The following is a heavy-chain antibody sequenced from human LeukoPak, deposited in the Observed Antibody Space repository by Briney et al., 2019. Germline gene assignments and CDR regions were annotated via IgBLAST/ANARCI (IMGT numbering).Heavy chain of an antibody. CDR3: AVSGTPGNY. V-gene: IGHV4-34*08. D-gene: IGHD1-26*01. Sequence: GSLRLSCVGSGYTFSTHNMHWVRQPPGKGLEWIGEINHSGSTNYNPSPKSRVTISVDTSKNQFSLKLSSVTAADTAVYYCAVSGTPGNYWGQGTLVTVSS. CDR1: GYTFSTHN. CDR2: INHSGST. J-gene: IGHJ4*02.